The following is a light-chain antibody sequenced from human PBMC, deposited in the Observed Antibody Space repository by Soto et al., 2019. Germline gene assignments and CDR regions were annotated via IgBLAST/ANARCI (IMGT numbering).Light chain of an antibody. CDR1: QSVSSSY. V-gene: IGKV3-20*01. CDR3: QQYGSSHRALT. Sequence: EIVLTQSPGTLSLSPGERATLSCRASQSVSSSYLAWYQQKPGQAPRLLIYGASSRATGIPDRFSGSGSGTDFTLTISRLEFEDFAVYYCQQYGSSHRALTFGGGTKVDIK. J-gene: IGKJ4*01. CDR2: GAS.